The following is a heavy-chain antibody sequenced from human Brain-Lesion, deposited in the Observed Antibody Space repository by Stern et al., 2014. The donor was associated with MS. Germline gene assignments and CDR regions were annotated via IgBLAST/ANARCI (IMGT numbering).Heavy chain of an antibody. Sequence: VNLVESGGGLVKPGGSLRLSCAASGFTFSNYWMHWVRQAPGKGLVWVSRVNNDGRRTSYADSVKGRFTMSRDNAKNTLYLQMNSLRVEDTAIYYCARGERWFDSWGQGTLVTVSS. V-gene: IGHV3-74*02. CDR3: ARGERWFDS. CDR2: VNNDGRRT. CDR1: GFTFSNYW. J-gene: IGHJ5*01. D-gene: IGHD3-10*01.